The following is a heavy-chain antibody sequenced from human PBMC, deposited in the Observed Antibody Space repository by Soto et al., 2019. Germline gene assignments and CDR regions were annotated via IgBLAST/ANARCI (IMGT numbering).Heavy chain of an antibody. J-gene: IGHJ4*02. CDR3: AKDLRGFSYVQGGY. D-gene: IGHD5-18*01. CDR2: IRGGADST. Sequence: EEQLLESGGGLVQPGGSLRLSCAGSGITINEYAMSWVRQAPGKGLEWVSAIRGGADSTDYADSVKGRFTISRDNSKNTLYLQMNSLRVEDTAVYYCAKDLRGFSYVQGGYWGQGTLVTVSS. V-gene: IGHV3-23*01. CDR1: GITINEYA.